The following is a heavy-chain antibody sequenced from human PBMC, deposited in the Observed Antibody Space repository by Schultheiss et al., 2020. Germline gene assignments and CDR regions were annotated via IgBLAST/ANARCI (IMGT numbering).Heavy chain of an antibody. CDR2: INKGGNEK. V-gene: IGHV3-7*03. D-gene: IGHD1-7*01. Sequence: GGSLRLSCVASGFTFTNYWMTWVRQAPGKGLEWVANINKGGNEKYTLDSLKGRFTVSRDNARNSVFLQMDSLIGEDTAVYFCARGDWNSADHWGQGTLVTVSS. CDR3: ARGDWNSADH. J-gene: IGHJ4*02. CDR1: GFTFTNYW.